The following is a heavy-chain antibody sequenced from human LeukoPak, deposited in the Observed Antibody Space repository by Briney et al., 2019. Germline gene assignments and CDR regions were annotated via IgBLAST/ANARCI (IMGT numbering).Heavy chain of an antibody. D-gene: IGHD3-10*01. CDR3: ARGRGYYGSGSYFDY. V-gene: IGHV3-74*01. CDR2: INSDGSST. J-gene: IGHJ4*02. CDR1: GFTFSSYW. Sequence: GGSLRLSCAASGFTFSSYWMHWVRQAPGKGLVWVSRINSDGSSTSYADSVKGRFTISRDNAKHTLYLQMNRLRAEDTAVYYCARGRGYYGSGSYFDYWGQGTLVTVSS.